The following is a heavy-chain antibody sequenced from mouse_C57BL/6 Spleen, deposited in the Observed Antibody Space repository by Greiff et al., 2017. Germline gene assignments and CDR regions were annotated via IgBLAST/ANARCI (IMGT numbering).Heavy chain of an antibody. V-gene: IGHV1-82*01. CDR1: GYAFSSSW. D-gene: IGHD1-1*01. CDR3: ARWGTTVVGPYWYFDV. Sequence: LVESGPELVKPGASVKISCKASGYAFSSSWMNWVKQRPGTGLEWIGRIYPGDGDTNYNGKFKGKATLTADKSSSTAYMQLSSLTSEDSAVYFCARWGTTVVGPYWYFDVWGTGTTVTVSS. CDR2: IYPGDGDT. J-gene: IGHJ1*03.